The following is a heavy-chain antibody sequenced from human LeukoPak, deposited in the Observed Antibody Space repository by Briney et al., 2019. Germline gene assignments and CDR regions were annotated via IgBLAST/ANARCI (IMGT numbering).Heavy chain of an antibody. Sequence: GGSLRLSCSASGFTFSSYAMHWVRQAPGKGLEYVSAISSNGGSTYYADSVKGRFTISRDNSKNTLYLQMSSLGAEDTAVYYCVKARYCSGGSCYRIFDYWGQGTLVTVSS. D-gene: IGHD2-15*01. J-gene: IGHJ4*02. CDR3: VKARYCSGGSCYRIFDY. V-gene: IGHV3-64D*06. CDR2: ISSNGGST. CDR1: GFTFSSYA.